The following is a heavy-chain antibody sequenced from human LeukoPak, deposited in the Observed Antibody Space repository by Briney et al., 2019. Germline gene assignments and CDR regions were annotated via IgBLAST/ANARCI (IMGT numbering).Heavy chain of an antibody. CDR3: ARGPNQYYYDSSGYYSEDY. Sequence: GASVKVSCKASGYTFTSYGISWVRQAPGQGLEWMGWISAYNGNTNYAQKFQGRVTMTRNTSISTAYMELSSLRSEDTAVYYCARGPNQYYYDSSGYYSEDYWGQGTLVTVSS. CDR2: ISAYNGNT. J-gene: IGHJ4*02. CDR1: GYTFTSYG. V-gene: IGHV1-18*01. D-gene: IGHD3-22*01.